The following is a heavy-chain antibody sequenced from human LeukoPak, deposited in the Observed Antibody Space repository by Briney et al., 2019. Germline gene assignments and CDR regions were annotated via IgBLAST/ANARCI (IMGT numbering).Heavy chain of an antibody. Sequence: SETLSLTCNVSGGSISSYYWSWIRQPPGKGLEWIGYIYYSGSTNYNPSLKSRVTISLDTSKNHFSLSLSSVTAADTAVYYCARSSGYRYGMDVWGQGTTVTVSS. CDR1: GGSISSYY. D-gene: IGHD5-12*01. CDR3: ARSSGYRYGMDV. J-gene: IGHJ6*02. CDR2: IYYSGST. V-gene: IGHV4-59*01.